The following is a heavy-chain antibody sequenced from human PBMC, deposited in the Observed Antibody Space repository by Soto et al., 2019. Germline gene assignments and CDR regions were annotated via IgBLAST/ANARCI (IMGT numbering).Heavy chain of an antibody. V-gene: IGHV1-69*13. J-gene: IGHJ5*02. CDR1: GGTFSSYA. Sequence: SVKVSCKASGGTFSSYAISWVRQAPGQGLEWMGGIIPIFGTANYAQKFQGRVTITADESTSTAYMELSSLRSEDTAVYYCAKGGNRYCTNGVCYNGYNWFDPWGQGTLVTVSS. CDR3: AKGGNRYCTNGVCYNGYNWFDP. D-gene: IGHD2-8*01. CDR2: IIPIFGTA.